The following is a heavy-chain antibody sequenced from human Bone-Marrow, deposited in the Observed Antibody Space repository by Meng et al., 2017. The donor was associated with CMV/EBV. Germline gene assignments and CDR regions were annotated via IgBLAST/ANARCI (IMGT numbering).Heavy chain of an antibody. D-gene: IGHD2-8*01. CDR2: IYPGDSDT. CDR1: GYSFTSYW. J-gene: IGHJ4*02. CDR3: AKLNGQMGAHF. V-gene: IGHV5-51*01. Sequence: GGSLRLSCKGSGYSFTSYWIGWVRQMPGKGLECMGIIYPGDSDTRYSPSFQGQVTISADKSITAAYLQWSSLKASDTAMYYCAKLNGQMGAHFWGQGTLVTVSS.